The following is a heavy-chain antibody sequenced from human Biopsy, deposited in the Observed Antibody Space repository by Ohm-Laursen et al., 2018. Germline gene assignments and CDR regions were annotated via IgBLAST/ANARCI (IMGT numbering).Heavy chain of an antibody. CDR2: IYSRGST. D-gene: IGHD3-22*01. CDR3: ARWTPEYDSSRYYLDAFDI. CDR1: GGSLSSYY. J-gene: IGHJ3*02. Sequence: SDTLSLPCTVSGGSLSSYYWSWIRQPAGKGLEWIGRIYSRGSTNYNPSLKSRVTLSMDTSKRQFSLKLSFVTAADTAVYYCARWTPEYDSSRYYLDAFDIWGQGTKVTVSS. V-gene: IGHV4-4*07.